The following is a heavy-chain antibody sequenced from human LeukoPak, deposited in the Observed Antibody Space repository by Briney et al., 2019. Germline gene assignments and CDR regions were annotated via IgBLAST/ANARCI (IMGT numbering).Heavy chain of an antibody. J-gene: IGHJ4*02. V-gene: IGHV4-4*07. D-gene: IGHD3-3*01. Sequence: SETLSLTCTVSGGSISDYYWNWVRQPAGKGLEWIGRVYTTGSTNYNPSLESRVTMSVDTSKNQFSLKLSSVTAADTAVYYCARDFWSGFYPFWGQGTLVTVSS. CDR1: GGSISDYY. CDR2: VYTTGST. CDR3: ARDFWSGFYPF.